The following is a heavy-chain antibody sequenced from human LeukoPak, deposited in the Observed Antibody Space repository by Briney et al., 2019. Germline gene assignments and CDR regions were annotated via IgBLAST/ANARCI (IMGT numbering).Heavy chain of an antibody. J-gene: IGHJ6*03. CDR2: ISGSGAGT. Sequence: GGSLRLSCAASGFTFITYAMTWVRQAPGKGLEWVSAISGSGAGTYYADSVKGRFTISRDNSYNTVSLQMNSLRDEDTGVYYCAKGLRTGVGPYMGYHYYMDVWGKGATVTVSS. D-gene: IGHD3-16*01. CDR3: AKGLRTGVGPYMGYHYYMDV. V-gene: IGHV3-23*01. CDR1: GFTFITYA.